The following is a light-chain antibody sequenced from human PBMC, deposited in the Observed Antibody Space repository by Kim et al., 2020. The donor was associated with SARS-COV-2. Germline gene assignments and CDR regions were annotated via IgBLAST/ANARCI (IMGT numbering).Light chain of an antibody. J-gene: IGLJ1*01. Sequence: SSELTQDPAVSVALGQTVRITCQGDSLRRYYASWYQQKPGQAPVLVIYGKNNRPSGIPDRFSGSSSGNTASLTITGAQAEDEADYYCNSRDSSGNHLVFGTGTQLTVL. V-gene: IGLV3-19*01. CDR3: NSRDSSGNHLV. CDR1: SLRRYY. CDR2: GKN.